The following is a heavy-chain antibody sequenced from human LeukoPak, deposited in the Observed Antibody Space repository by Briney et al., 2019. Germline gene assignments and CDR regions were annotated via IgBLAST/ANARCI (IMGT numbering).Heavy chain of an antibody. CDR2: IHYSGST. CDR1: DGSINKYY. Sequence: SETLSLTCTVADGSINKYYWTWIRQPPGKGLEWIGCIHYSGSTNYNPSLKSRVTISVDRSKNQFSLKLSSVTAADTAVYYCARGTGWDIVVVPAPIDAFDIWGQGTMVTVSS. V-gene: IGHV4-59*12. D-gene: IGHD2-2*02. CDR3: ARGTGWDIVVVPAPIDAFDI. J-gene: IGHJ3*02.